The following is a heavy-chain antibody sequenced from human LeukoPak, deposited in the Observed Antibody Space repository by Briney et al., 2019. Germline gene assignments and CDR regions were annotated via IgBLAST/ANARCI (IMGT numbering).Heavy chain of an antibody. CDR2: INPNSGGT. J-gene: IGHJ4*02. CDR3: ARVDSYGPTNPIDY. CDR1: GYTFTGYY. Sequence: GASVKVSCKASGYTFTGYYMHWVRQAPGQGLEWVGWINPNSGGTNYAQKFRGRVTMTRDTSISTAYMELSSLRSDDTALYYCARVDSYGPTNPIDYGGQGTLVTVSS. V-gene: IGHV1-2*02. D-gene: IGHD5-18*01.